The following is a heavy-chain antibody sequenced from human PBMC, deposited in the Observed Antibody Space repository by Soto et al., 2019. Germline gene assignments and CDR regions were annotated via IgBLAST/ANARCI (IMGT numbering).Heavy chain of an antibody. J-gene: IGHJ4*02. Sequence: EVQLVESGGGLVQPGGSLRLSCAASGFTFSSYDMHWVRQATGKGLEWVSAIGTAGDTYYPGSVKGRFTISRENAKNSLYLQMNSLRAEDTAVYYCARAYYYDSSGLGYWGQGTLVTVSS. D-gene: IGHD3-22*01. V-gene: IGHV3-13*01. CDR3: ARAYYYDSSGLGY. CDR2: IGTAGDT. CDR1: GFTFSSYD.